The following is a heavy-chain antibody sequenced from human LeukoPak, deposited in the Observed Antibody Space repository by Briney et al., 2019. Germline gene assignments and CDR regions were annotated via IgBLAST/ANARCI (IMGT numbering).Heavy chain of an antibody. CDR1: GGSISSYY. Sequence: PSETLSLTCTVSGGSISSYYWSWIRQPAGKGLEWIGRIYTSGSTNYNPSLNSRVTMSVDTSKNQFSPKLSSVTAADTAVYYCARDREAVANWGYDWFDPWGQGTLVTVSS. V-gene: IGHV4-4*07. CDR3: ARDREAVANWGYDWFDP. CDR2: IYTSGST. D-gene: IGHD7-27*01. J-gene: IGHJ5*02.